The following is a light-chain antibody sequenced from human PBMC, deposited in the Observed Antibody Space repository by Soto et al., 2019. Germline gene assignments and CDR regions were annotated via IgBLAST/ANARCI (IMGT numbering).Light chain of an antibody. CDR2: GAS. Sequence: EIVFTQSPGTLSLSPGERATLSCRASESVSDNYLAWYQQRSGQAPRLVIYGASTRETGIPARFSGSGAGTEFTRTISSLEPEDFEVYYCQQSSNWPLTFGHGTKVDIK. CDR3: QQSSNWPLT. V-gene: IGKV3D-11*02. J-gene: IGKJ1*01. CDR1: ESVSDNY.